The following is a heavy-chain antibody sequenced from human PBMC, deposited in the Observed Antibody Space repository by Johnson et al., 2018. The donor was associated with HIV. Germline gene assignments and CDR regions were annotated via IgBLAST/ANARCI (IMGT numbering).Heavy chain of an antibody. CDR1: GFTFSSYG. Sequence: QVQLVESGGGVVQPGGSLRLSCAASGFTFSSYGMHWVRQAPGKGLEWVAFIRYDGSNKYYADSVKGRFTISRDNSKKTLYLQMNSLRAEDTALYYCAKEEGLAAAGTGEAFDIWGQGTMVTVSS. V-gene: IGHV3-30*02. D-gene: IGHD6-13*01. J-gene: IGHJ3*02. CDR3: AKEEGLAAAGTGEAFDI. CDR2: IRYDGSNK.